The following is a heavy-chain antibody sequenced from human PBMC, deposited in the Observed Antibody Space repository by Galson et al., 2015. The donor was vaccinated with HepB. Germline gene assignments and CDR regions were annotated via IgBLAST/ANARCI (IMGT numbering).Heavy chain of an antibody. V-gene: IGHV1-18*01. J-gene: IGHJ6*02. CDR1: GYTFTSYG. Sequence: SVKVSCKASGYTFTSYGISWVRQAPGQGLEWMGWISAYNGNTNYAQKLQGRVTMTTDTSTSTAYMELRSLRSDDTAVYYCARVGWPPSYYYYGMDVWGQGTTVTVSS. CDR2: ISAYNGNT. CDR3: ARVGWPPSYYYYGMDV.